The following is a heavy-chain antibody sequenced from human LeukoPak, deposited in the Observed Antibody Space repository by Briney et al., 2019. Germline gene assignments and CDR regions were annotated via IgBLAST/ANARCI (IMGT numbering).Heavy chain of an antibody. D-gene: IGHD3-10*01. CDR2: INHSGST. Sequence: SETLSLTCAVYGGSFSGYYWSWIRQPPGEGLEWIGEINHSGSTNYNPSLKSRVTISVDTSKNQFSLKLSSVTAADTAVYYCARSSLLWFGELSWYNWFDPWGQGTLVTVSS. CDR3: ARSSLLWFGELSWYNWFDP. J-gene: IGHJ5*02. V-gene: IGHV4-34*01. CDR1: GGSFSGYY.